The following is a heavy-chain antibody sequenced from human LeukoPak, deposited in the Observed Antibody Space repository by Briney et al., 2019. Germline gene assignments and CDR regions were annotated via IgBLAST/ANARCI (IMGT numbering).Heavy chain of an antibody. J-gene: IGHJ4*02. Sequence: PSETLSLTCTVSGVSISSSTYYWGWIRQPPGKGLEWIGSIFYSGRTYYNPSLKSRVTISVDTSKSQVSLKLTSVTAADTAVYYCARLYAGTRPPDYWGRGTLVTVSS. V-gene: IGHV4-39*01. CDR1: GVSISSSTYY. CDR3: ARLYAGTRPPDY. CDR2: IFYSGRT. D-gene: IGHD3-10*01.